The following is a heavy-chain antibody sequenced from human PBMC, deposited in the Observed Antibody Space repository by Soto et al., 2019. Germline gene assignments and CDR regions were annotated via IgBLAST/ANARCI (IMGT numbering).Heavy chain of an antibody. CDR3: AKSLSSYYDFWSGYPVDS. CDR2: ISYDGSNK. J-gene: IGHJ4*02. Sequence: QVQLVESGGGVVQPGRSLRLSCAASGFTFSSYGMHWVCQAPGKGLEWVAVISYDGSNKYYADSVKGRFTISRDNSKKTLYRQMNCLRAEDTAVYYCAKSLSSYYDFWSGYPVDSWGQGTLVTVSS. D-gene: IGHD3-3*01. CDR1: GFTFSSYG. V-gene: IGHV3-30*18.